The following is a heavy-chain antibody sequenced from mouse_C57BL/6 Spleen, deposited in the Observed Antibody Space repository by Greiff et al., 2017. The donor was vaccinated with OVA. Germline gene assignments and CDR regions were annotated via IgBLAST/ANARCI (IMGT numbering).Heavy chain of an antibody. Sequence: EVQLQQSGPELVKPGASVKISCKASGYTFTDYYMNWVKQSHGKSLEWIGDINPNNGGTSYNQKFKGKATLTVDKSSSTAYMELRSLTSEDSAVYYCARFPRDDYDGLIDAMDYWGQGTSVTVSS. CDR2: INPNNGGT. CDR1: GYTFTDYY. J-gene: IGHJ4*01. D-gene: IGHD2-4*01. CDR3: ARFPRDDYDGLIDAMDY. V-gene: IGHV1-26*01.